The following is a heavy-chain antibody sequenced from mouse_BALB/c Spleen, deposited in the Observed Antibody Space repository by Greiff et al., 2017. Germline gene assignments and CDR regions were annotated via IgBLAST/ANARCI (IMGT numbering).Heavy chain of an antibody. V-gene: IGHV5-12-2*01. J-gene: IGHJ2*01. CDR1: GFTFSSYT. CDR2: ISNGGGST. D-gene: IGHD3-1*01. CDR3: ARHLGYYFDY. Sequence: LVESGGGLVQPGGSLKLSCAASGFTFSSYTMSWVRQTPEKRLEWVAYISNGGGSTYYPDTVKGRFTISRDNAKNTLYLQMSSLKSEDTAMYYCARHLGYYFDYWGQGTTLTVSS.